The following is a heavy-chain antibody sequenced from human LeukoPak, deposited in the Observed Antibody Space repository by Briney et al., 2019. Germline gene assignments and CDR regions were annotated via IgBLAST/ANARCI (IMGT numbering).Heavy chain of an antibody. CDR2: IYYSGST. CDR1: GGSISSYY. J-gene: IGHJ3*02. CDR3: ARDSSGYSWAFDI. D-gene: IGHD3-22*01. Sequence: PSETLSLTCTVSGGSISSYYWSWIRQPPGKGLEWIGYIYYSGSTNYNPSLKSRVTISVDTSKNQFSLKLSSVTAADTAVYYCARDSSGYSWAFDIWGQGTMVTVSS. V-gene: IGHV4-59*01.